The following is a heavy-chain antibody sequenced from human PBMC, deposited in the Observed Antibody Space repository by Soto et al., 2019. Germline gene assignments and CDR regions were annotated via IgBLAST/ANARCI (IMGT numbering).Heavy chain of an antibody. CDR2: IWYDGSNK. D-gene: IGHD2-15*01. J-gene: IGHJ6*03. CDR3: ARMAAATSTFYYYYYMDV. V-gene: IGHV3-33*01. Sequence: QVQLVESGGGVVQPGRSLRLSCAASGFTFSSYGMHWVRQAPGKGLEWVAVIWYDGSNKYYADSVKGRFTISRDNSKNTLYRQMNSLRAEDTAVYYCARMAAATSTFYYYYYMDVWGKGTTVTVSS. CDR1: GFTFSSYG.